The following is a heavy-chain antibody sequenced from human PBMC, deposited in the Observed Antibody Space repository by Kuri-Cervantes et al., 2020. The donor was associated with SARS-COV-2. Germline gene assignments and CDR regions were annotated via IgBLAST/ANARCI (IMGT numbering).Heavy chain of an antibody. D-gene: IGHD6-19*01. CDR3: ARLRYSNGWYYDY. Sequence: SETLSLTCTVSGGSISGYFWTWIRQSPGKGLEWIGYIYYGGNTNYNPFLESRVTISLDMSKNHFSLRLSSMTAAGTAVYYCARLRYSNGWYYDYWGQGTLVTVSS. CDR2: IYYGGNT. J-gene: IGHJ4*02. V-gene: IGHV4-59*08. CDR1: GGSISGYF.